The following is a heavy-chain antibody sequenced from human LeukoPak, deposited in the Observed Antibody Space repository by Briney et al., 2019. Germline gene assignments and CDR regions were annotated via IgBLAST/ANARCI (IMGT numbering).Heavy chain of an antibody. Sequence: GGSLRLSCAASGFTFSTYTMSWVRQAPGQGLEWVSSISGDGGSTYYAESVKGRFTISRDNSKNTLYLQMNSLRAEDTAVYYCAKRPDCSTTNCFRFEYWGQGTLVTVSS. J-gene: IGHJ4*02. D-gene: IGHD2-2*01. CDR2: ISGDGGST. CDR3: AKRPDCSTTNCFRFEY. CDR1: GFTFSTYT. V-gene: IGHV3-23*01.